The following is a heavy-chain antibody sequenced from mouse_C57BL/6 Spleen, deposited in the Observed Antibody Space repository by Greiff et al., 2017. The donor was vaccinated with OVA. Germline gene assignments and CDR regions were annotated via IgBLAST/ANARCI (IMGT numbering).Heavy chain of an antibody. CDR2: IYPGSGST. D-gene: IGHD3-2*02. J-gene: IGHJ3*01. CDR3: ARRDSSGYPDWFAY. Sequence: VQLQQPGAELVKPGASVKMSCKASGYTFTSYWITWVKQRPGQGLEWIGAIYPGSGSTNYNEKFKSKATLTVDTSSSTAYMQLSSLTSEDSAVYYCARRDSSGYPDWFAYWGQGTLVTVSA. CDR1: GYTFTSYW. V-gene: IGHV1-55*01.